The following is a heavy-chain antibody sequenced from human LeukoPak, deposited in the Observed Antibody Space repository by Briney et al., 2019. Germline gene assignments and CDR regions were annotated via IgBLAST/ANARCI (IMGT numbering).Heavy chain of an antibody. CDR1: GGSISSSSYY. D-gene: IGHD1-26*01. CDR3: ARRRWWELLRPRINWFDP. V-gene: IGHV4-39*01. J-gene: IGHJ5*02. CDR2: IYYSGST. Sequence: PSETLSLTCTVSGGSISSSSYYWGWIRQPPGKGLEWIGSIYYSGSTHYNPSLKSRVTISVDTSKNQFSLKLSSVTAADTAVYYCARRRWWELLRPRINWFDPWGQGTLVTVSS.